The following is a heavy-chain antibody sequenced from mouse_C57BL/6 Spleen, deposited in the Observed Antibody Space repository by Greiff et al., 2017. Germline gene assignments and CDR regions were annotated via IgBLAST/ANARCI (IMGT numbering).Heavy chain of an antibody. J-gene: IGHJ2*01. Sequence: VQLQQSGPELVKPGASVKISCKASGYTFTDYYMHWVKQSHGKSLEWIGDINPNSGGTSYNQKFKGKDTLTVDKSSSTAYMELHSLTSEDSAVXYCAKNYGYAAYFDYWGQGTTLTVSS. CDR1: GYTFTDYY. V-gene: IGHV1-26*01. D-gene: IGHD2-2*01. CDR3: AKNYGYAAYFDY. CDR2: INPNSGGT.